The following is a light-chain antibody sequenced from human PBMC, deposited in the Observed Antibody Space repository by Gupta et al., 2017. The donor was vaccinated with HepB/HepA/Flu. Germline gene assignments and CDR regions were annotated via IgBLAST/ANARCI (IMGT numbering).Light chain of an antibody. CDR3: QQCYSSPRT. CDR1: ESISNH. V-gene: IGKV1-39*01. CDR2: AAS. J-gene: IGKJ1*01. Sequence: DIQMTQSPSSLSASVGDSVTLTCRASESISNHLNWYQQKPGEAPKILIYAASTLHSGVPSRFSGSGSGTDFTLTISSLQPEDFATYFCQQCYSSPRTFGQGTKVEI.